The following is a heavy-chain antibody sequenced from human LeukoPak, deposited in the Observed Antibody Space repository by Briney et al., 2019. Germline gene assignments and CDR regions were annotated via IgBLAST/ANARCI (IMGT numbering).Heavy chain of an antibody. D-gene: IGHD1-26*01. Sequence: SETLSLTCAVYGGSFSGYYWSWIRQPPGKGLEWIGEINHSGSSNYNPSLKSRVTISVDTSKNQFSLKLSSVTAADTAVYYCARLGYSGSYYERTFDIWGQGTMVTVSS. CDR2: INHSGSS. CDR1: GGSFSGYY. CDR3: ARLGYSGSYYERTFDI. V-gene: IGHV4-34*01. J-gene: IGHJ3*02.